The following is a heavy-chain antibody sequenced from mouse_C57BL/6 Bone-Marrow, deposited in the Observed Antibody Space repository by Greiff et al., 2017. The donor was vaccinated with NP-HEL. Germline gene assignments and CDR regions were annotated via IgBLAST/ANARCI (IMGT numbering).Heavy chain of an antibody. CDR2: ITPRSGGT. CDR3: AGKDYDEAY. J-gene: IGHJ3*01. Sequence: QVQLQQSGPELVRPGTSVKVSCKASGYAFTNYLIDWVKQRPGQGLEWIGVITPRSGGTNYNEKFKGKATLTADKSSSTAYMQLSSLPSEDSAVYFCAGKDYDEAYWGQGTLVTVSA. D-gene: IGHD2-4*01. V-gene: IGHV1-54*01. CDR1: GYAFTNYL.